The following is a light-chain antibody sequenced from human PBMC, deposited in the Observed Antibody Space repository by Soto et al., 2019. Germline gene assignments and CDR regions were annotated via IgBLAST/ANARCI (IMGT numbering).Light chain of an antibody. Sequence: EIVLTQSTGTLSLSPGERATLSCRASQSVSSRALAWYQQKPGQAPRLLIYATSSRAAGIPDRFSGSGSGTEVTLTISRLEPEDFAVYYCQQYDNSPGYTFGQGTKLEIK. J-gene: IGKJ2*01. CDR3: QQYDNSPGYT. CDR2: ATS. V-gene: IGKV3-20*01. CDR1: QSVSSRA.